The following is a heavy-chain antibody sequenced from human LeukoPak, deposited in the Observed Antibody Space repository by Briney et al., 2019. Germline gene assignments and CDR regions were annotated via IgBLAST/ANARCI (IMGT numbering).Heavy chain of an antibody. CDR2: INHSGTT. V-gene: IGHV4-4*02. CDR1: GGSISSRNW. J-gene: IGHJ3*02. Sequence: SETLSLTCAVSGGSISSRNWWSWVRQPPGEGLEWIGEINHSGTTKYNPSLKSRVTISVDTSKNQFSLKLSSVTAADTAVYFCARGPYSYDSSGAFDIWGQGTMVTVSS. CDR3: ARGPYSYDSSGAFDI. D-gene: IGHD3-22*01.